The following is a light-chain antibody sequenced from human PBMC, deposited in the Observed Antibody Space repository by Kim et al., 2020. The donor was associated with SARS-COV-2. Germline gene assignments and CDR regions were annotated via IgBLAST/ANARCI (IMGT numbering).Light chain of an antibody. CDR1: GSNIGSHA. Sequence: GQRVTISCSGSGSNIGSHAVNWYQHLPGTAPKFLIYADDQRPSGVPDRFSGSKSGTSVSLAISGLQSEDEADYYCAAWDDSLNAVVFGGGTQLTVL. CDR2: ADD. V-gene: IGLV1-44*01. CDR3: AAWDDSLNAVV. J-gene: IGLJ2*01.